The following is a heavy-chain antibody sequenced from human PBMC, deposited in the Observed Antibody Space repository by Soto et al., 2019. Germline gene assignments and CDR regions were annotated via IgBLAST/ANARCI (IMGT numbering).Heavy chain of an antibody. CDR2: MSGSGGRT. CDR1: GFTFSSSA. J-gene: IGHJ4*02. CDR3: AKERVNDFDH. D-gene: IGHD1-1*01. Sequence: EVQLLESGGGLVQSGGSLRLSCAASGFTFSSSAMSWVRQAPGKGLEWVSGMSGSGGRTYYADSVKGRFTISRDNSKNTFYLEMNSLRAEDTAVYYCAKERVNDFDHWGQGILVTVSS. V-gene: IGHV3-23*01.